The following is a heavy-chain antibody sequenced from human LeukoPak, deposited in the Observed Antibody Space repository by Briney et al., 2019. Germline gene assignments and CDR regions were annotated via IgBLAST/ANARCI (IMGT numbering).Heavy chain of an antibody. CDR3: ARGPNYSNFGSAYYYYMDV. D-gene: IGHD4-11*01. V-gene: IGHV1-8*03. J-gene: IGHJ6*03. CDR2: MNPQSGNT. Sequence: ASVTVSFKASGYMFTNYDINRVRQAPGQGLEWMGWMNPQSGNTGYAQKFRGRVTITRDTSITTAYMELSSLRSEDTAVYYCARGPNYSNFGSAYYYYMDVWGKGTTVTVSS. CDR1: GYMFTNYD.